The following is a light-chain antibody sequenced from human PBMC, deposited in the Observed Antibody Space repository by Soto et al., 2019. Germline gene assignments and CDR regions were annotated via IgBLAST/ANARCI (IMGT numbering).Light chain of an antibody. CDR3: HQRSNWPTS. CDR1: QSVSSSY. CDR2: GAS. J-gene: IGKJ3*01. V-gene: IGKV3D-20*02. Sequence: EIVLTQSPGTLSLSPGERATLSCRASQSVSSSYLAWYQQKPGQAPRLLIYGASSRATVSPDRFSGSGSGTDFTLTISSLEPEDFALYYCHQRSNWPTSFGPGSKVDIK.